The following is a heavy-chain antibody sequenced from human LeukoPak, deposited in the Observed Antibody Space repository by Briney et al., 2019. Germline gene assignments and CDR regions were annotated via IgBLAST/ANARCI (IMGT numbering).Heavy chain of an antibody. CDR3: ARPCDEQWLVPNDAFDI. J-gene: IGHJ3*02. D-gene: IGHD6-19*01. Sequence: PGGSLRLSCAASGFTFSSYWMSWVRQAPGKGLEWVANIKQDGSEKYYVDSVKGRFTISRDNAKNSLYLQMNSLRAEDTAVYYCARPCDEQWLVPNDAFDIWGQGTMVTVSS. CDR2: IKQDGSEK. CDR1: GFTFSSYW. V-gene: IGHV3-7*01.